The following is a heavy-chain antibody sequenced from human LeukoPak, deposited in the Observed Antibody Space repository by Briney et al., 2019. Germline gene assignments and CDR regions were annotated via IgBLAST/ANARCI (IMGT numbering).Heavy chain of an antibody. J-gene: IGHJ6*02. CDR2: ISSSGSTI. Sequence: PGGSLRLSCAASGFTFSSYEMNWVRQAPGKGLEWVSYISSSGSTIYYADSVKGRFTISRDNAKNSLYLQMNSPRAEDTAVYYCARDEGWSPRDYYYGMDVWGQGTTVTVSS. CDR1: GFTFSSYE. D-gene: IGHD2-15*01. CDR3: ARDEGWSPRDYYYGMDV. V-gene: IGHV3-48*03.